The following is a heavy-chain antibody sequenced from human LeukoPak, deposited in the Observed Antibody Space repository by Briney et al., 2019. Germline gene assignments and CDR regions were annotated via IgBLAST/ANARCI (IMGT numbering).Heavy chain of an antibody. D-gene: IGHD2-2*01. V-gene: IGHV4-31*03. Sequence: SQTLSLTCTVSGGSISSGGYYWSWIRQHPGKGLEWIGYIYYSGSTYYNPSLKSRVTISVDTSKNQFSLKLSSVTAADTAVYYCARGTRDIVVVPAATKNYWYFDLWGRGTLVTVSS. CDR2: IYYSGST. J-gene: IGHJ2*01. CDR1: GGSISSGGYY. CDR3: ARGTRDIVVVPAATKNYWYFDL.